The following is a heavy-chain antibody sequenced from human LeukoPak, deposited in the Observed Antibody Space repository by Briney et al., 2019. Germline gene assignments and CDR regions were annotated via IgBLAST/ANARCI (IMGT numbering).Heavy chain of an antibody. CDR1: GFTFSSYA. J-gene: IGHJ4*02. V-gene: IGHV3-23*01. Sequence: GGSLRLSCAASGFTFSSYAMSWVRQAPGKGLEWVSAITGSADSTYYADSVKGRFTISRDNSKNTLYLQMNSLRAEDTAVYYCAKEGVATGGYFDYWGQGTLVTVSS. CDR3: AKEGVATGGYFDY. D-gene: IGHD3-10*01. CDR2: ITGSADST.